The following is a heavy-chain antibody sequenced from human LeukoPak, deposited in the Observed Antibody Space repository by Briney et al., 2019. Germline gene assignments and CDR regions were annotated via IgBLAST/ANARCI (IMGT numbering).Heavy chain of an antibody. CDR2: IKQDGSEK. D-gene: IGHD2-2*01. Sequence: GGSLRLSCAASGFTFSSYWMSWVRQAPGKGLEWVANIKQDGSEKYYVDSVKGRFTISRDNAKNSLYLQMNSLRAEDTAVYYCARVGSYCSSTSCYYVYWGQGTLVTVSS. CDR3: ARVGSYCSSTSCYYVY. V-gene: IGHV3-7*01. CDR1: GFTFSSYW. J-gene: IGHJ4*02.